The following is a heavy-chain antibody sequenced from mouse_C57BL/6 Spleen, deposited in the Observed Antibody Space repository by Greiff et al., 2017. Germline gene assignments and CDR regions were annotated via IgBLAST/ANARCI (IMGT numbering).Heavy chain of an antibody. CDR1: GYTFTSYW. V-gene: IGHV1-55*01. Sequence: QVQLQQSGAELVKPGASVKMSCKASGYTFTSYWITWVKQRPGQGLEWIGDIYPGSGSTYDNEKFKSKATLTVDTSSSTSYMQLSSLTSEDSSVYYCARRDDYLIAYWGQGTLVTVSA. D-gene: IGHD2-13*01. J-gene: IGHJ3*01. CDR3: ARRDDYLIAY. CDR2: IYPGSGST.